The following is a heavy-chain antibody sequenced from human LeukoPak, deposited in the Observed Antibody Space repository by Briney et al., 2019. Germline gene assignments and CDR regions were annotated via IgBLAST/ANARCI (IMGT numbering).Heavy chain of an antibody. CDR2: IYTSGST. V-gene: IGHV4-4*07. D-gene: IGHD6-13*01. Sequence: SETLSLTCTVSGGSISSYYWSWIRQPAGKGLEWIGRIYTSGSTNYNPSLKSRVTMSVDTSKNQFSLKLSSATAADTAVYYCARDLQQQLASNWFDPWGQGTLVTVSS. J-gene: IGHJ5*02. CDR3: ARDLQQQLASNWFDP. CDR1: GGSISSYY.